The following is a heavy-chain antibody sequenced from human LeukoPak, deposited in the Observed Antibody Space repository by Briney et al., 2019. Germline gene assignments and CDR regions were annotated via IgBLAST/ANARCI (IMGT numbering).Heavy chain of an antibody. CDR2: IYHSGST. CDR1: GGSISSSNW. Sequence: SGTLSLTCAVSGGSISSSNWWSWARQPPGKGLEWIGEIYHSGSTNYNPSLKSRVTISLDKSKNQFSLKLSSVTAADTAVYYCARGPGSHFDYWGQGTLVTVSS. CDR3: ARGPGSHFDY. D-gene: IGHD1-26*01. J-gene: IGHJ4*02. V-gene: IGHV4-4*02.